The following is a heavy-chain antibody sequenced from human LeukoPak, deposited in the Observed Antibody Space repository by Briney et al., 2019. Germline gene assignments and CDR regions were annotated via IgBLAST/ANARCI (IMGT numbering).Heavy chain of an antibody. CDR2: INSGGRST. V-gene: IGHV3-74*01. CDR1: GFTFSSYW. D-gene: IGHD3-10*01. CDR3: ARDYGSGSFRSYGMDV. Sequence: PGGSLRLSCAASGFTFSSYWMHWVRQAPGKGLVWVSRINSGGRSTRYADSVKSRFTISRDNAKNTLYLQMNSLRAEDTAVYYCARDYGSGSFRSYGMDVWGQGTTVTVSS. J-gene: IGHJ6*02.